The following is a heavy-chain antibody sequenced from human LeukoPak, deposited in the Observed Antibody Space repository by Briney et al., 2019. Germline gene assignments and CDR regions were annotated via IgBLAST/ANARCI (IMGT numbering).Heavy chain of an antibody. D-gene: IGHD6-13*01. Sequence: ASVKVSCKASGYTFTGYYIHWVRQAPGQGLEWMGYINPNTGGTHYAQKFQGRVTVTRDTSISTAYMELSRLRSDDTAVYYCAREAIAAAGQLFDYWGQGTLVTVSS. J-gene: IGHJ4*02. CDR3: AREAIAAAGQLFDY. CDR1: GYTFTGYY. CDR2: INPNTGGT. V-gene: IGHV1-2*02.